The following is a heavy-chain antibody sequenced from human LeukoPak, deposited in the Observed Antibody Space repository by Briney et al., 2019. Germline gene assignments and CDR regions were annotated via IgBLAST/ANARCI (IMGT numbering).Heavy chain of an antibody. V-gene: IGHV3-66*02. CDR3: ARTESGRGYAAALDI. D-gene: IGHD3-22*01. J-gene: IGHJ3*02. Sequence: GGSLRLSCAASGFTVSSNYMSWVRQAPGKGLEWVSVIYSGGSTYYADSVKGRFTISRDNSKNTLYLQMNSLRAEDTAVYYCARTESGRGYAAALDIWGRGTMVTVSS. CDR1: GFTVSSNY. CDR2: IYSGGST.